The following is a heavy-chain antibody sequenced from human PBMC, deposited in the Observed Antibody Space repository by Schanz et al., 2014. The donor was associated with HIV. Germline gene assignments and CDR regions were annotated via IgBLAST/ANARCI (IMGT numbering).Heavy chain of an antibody. CDR1: GFSFRTFG. CDR2: IYYDGTNK. Sequence: QVHLVESGGGVVQPGRSLRLSCVASGFSFRTFGMHWVRQAPGKGLEWVALIYYDGTNKYYTDSVKGRFTISRDNSKXTLYXXMXSLRAEDTSVYYCARGFQGFDYWGQGTLVTVSS. V-gene: IGHV3-33*01. CDR3: ARGFQGFDY. D-gene: IGHD3-10*01. J-gene: IGHJ4*02.